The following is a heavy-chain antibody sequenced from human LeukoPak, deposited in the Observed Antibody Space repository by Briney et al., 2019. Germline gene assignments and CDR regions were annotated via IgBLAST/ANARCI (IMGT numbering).Heavy chain of an antibody. V-gene: IGHV3-48*01. CDR2: ISSSSVSI. CDR3: AREGFYYYYMDV. Sequence: KTGGSLRLSCGASGFTLSTYSMSWVRQAPGKALEWLSYISSSSVSIYYADSVKGRFTISRDNAQNSLYLQMNSLRAEDTAVYYCAREGFYYYYMDVWGKGTTVTVSS. CDR1: GFTLSTYS. J-gene: IGHJ6*03.